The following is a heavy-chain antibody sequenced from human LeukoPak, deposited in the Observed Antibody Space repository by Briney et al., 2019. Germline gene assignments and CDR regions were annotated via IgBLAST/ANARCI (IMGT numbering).Heavy chain of an antibody. Sequence: PGGSLRLSYTASGFTFSTYSMNWVRQAPGKGLEWVAVISYDGSNKYYADSVKGRFTISRDNSENTLYLQMDSLRAEDTAVYYCAKDRLKTSRNYFDCWGQGTLVTVSS. J-gene: IGHJ4*02. CDR2: ISYDGSNK. CDR1: GFTFSTYS. D-gene: IGHD4-11*01. CDR3: AKDRLKTSRNYFDC. V-gene: IGHV3-30*18.